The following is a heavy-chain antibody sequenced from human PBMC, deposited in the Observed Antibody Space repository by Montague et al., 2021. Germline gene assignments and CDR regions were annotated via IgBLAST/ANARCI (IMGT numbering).Heavy chain of an antibody. Sequence: SETLSLTCSASGASISDYYWSWIRQPPRKGLEWIGYIYYSRRTNYNPSPKSRVTISVDTSKNQLSLKLSSVTAADTAFYYCAVTNPYYYYGMDVWGQGTTVTVSS. CDR2: IYYSRRT. CDR3: AVTNPYYYYGMDV. CDR1: GASISDYY. D-gene: IGHD1-14*01. V-gene: IGHV4-59*01. J-gene: IGHJ6*02.